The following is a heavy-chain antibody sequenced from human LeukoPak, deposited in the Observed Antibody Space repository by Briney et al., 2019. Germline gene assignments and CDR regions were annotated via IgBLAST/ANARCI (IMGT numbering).Heavy chain of an antibody. D-gene: IGHD7-27*01. CDR1: GGSISSYSGGSISTSY. Sequence: PSETLSLTCTVSGGSISSYSGGSISTSYWSWIRQPAGKGLEWIGRIYTSGSTNYNPSLKSRVTMSVDTSKNQFSLKLSSVTAADTAVYYCARGDNWGSRFDYWGQGTLVTVSS. V-gene: IGHV4-4*07. CDR2: IYTSGST. CDR3: ARGDNWGSRFDY. J-gene: IGHJ4*02.